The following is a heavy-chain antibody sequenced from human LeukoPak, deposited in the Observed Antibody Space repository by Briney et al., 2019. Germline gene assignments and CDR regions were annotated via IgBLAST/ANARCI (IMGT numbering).Heavy chain of an antibody. CDR1: GYRFTTHW. CDR2: IYPGDSDT. Sequence: GESLKISFKGSGYRFTTHWIGWVRPMPGKGPEWMAIIYPGDSDTRYSPSFQGPVTISAHKSIRTAYLQWSSLKASDTAMYYCARLGYCSSRSCYYGMDVWGQGTTVTVSS. D-gene: IGHD2-2*01. CDR3: ARLGYCSSRSCYYGMDV. V-gene: IGHV5-51*01. J-gene: IGHJ6*02.